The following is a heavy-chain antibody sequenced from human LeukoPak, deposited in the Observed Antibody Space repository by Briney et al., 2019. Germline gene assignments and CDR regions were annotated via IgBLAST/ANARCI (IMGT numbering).Heavy chain of an antibody. Sequence: GGSLRLSCSASGFTFSSYAMHWVRQAPGKGLEYVSAISSNGGSTYYADSVKGIFTISRDNSKNTLYLQMSSLRAEDTAVYYCVKSKRPIAGDYWGQGTLVTVSS. J-gene: IGHJ4*02. D-gene: IGHD1-26*01. V-gene: IGHV3-64D*09. CDR1: GFTFSSYA. CDR3: VKSKRPIAGDY. CDR2: ISSNGGST.